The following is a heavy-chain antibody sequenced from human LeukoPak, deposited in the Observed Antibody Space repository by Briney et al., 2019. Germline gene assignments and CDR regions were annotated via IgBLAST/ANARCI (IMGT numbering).Heavy chain of an antibody. Sequence: GGSLRLSCAASGFTFSKYWMLWVRQAPGKGLESVSRINTDGTVTTYADSVKGRFTVSRDNADNTMFLQMNSVRDEDTAVYYCATKQRLAPPSDYWCGGATVAVAS. CDR3: ATKQRLAPPSDY. CDR2: INTDGTVT. V-gene: IGHV3-74*01. D-gene: IGHD6-25*01. CDR1: GFTFSKYW. J-gene: IGHJ4*02.